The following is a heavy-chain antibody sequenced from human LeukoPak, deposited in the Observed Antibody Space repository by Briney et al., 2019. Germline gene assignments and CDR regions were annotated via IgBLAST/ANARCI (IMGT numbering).Heavy chain of an antibody. D-gene: IGHD2-15*01. CDR1: GFTLSSYG. J-gene: IGHJ4*01. CDR3: ASEGGGGILNSKFDY. Sequence: GGSLRLSCAASGFTLSSYGMHWVRQAPGKGLEWVAFIRYDGSNKYYVDSVKGRFTISRDNSKNTLYLQTNSLRAEDTAVYYCASEGGGGILNSKFDYWGHGTLVTVSS. CDR2: IRYDGSNK. V-gene: IGHV3-30*02.